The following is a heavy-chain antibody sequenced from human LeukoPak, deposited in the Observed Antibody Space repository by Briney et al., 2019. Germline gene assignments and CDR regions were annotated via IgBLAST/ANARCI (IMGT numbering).Heavy chain of an antibody. CDR1: GFTFSSYW. Sequence: GGSLRLXCAASGFTFSSYWMSWVRQAPGKGPEWVANIKRDGSEKYYVDSVKGRFTISRDNARNSLYLQMNSLRAEDTAVYYCARNTMTTVTTFYYWGQGTLVTVSS. V-gene: IGHV3-7*01. CDR3: ARNTMTTVTTFYY. D-gene: IGHD4-17*01. CDR2: IKRDGSEK. J-gene: IGHJ4*02.